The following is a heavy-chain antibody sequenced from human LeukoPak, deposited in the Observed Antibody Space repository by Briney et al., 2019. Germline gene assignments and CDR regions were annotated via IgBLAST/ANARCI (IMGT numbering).Heavy chain of an antibody. J-gene: IGHJ4*02. CDR3: AKDRMGASWIQLWSDY. D-gene: IGHD5-18*01. V-gene: IGHV3-33*06. CDR1: GFTFSSYG. Sequence: PGGSLRLSCAASGFTFSSYGMHWVRQAPGKGLEWVAVIWYDGSNKYYADSVKGRFTISRDNSKNTLYLQMNSLRAEDTAVYYCAKDRMGASWIQLWSDYWGQGTLVTVSS. CDR2: IWYDGSNK.